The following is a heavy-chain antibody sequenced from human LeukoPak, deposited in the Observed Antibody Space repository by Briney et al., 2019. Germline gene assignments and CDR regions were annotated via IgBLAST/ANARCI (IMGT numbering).Heavy chain of an antibody. V-gene: IGHV4-30-4*08. CDR3: ARDLVAGDAFDI. Sequence: SETLSLTCTVPGGSISSGDYYWRWIRQPPGKGLEWIGYIYYSGSTYYNPSLKSRVSISVDTSKNQFSLKLSSVTAADTAVYYCARDLVAGDAFDIWGQGTMVTVSS. CDR2: IYYSGST. J-gene: IGHJ3*02. D-gene: IGHD5-12*01. CDR1: GGSISSGDYY.